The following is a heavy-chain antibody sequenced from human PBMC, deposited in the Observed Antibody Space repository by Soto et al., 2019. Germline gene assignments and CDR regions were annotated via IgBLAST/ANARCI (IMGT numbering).Heavy chain of an antibody. CDR3: TRTLVPELEPTTPYXXGLDV. CDR1: GFTFRLST. CDR2: IRSEPEGYAT. J-gene: IGHJ6*01. Sequence: PGGSLRLSCVASGFTFRLSTXXWVRQASGKGLEWLGRIRSEPEGYATAFAASVTGRFVISRDDSKKTTFLQMNGLKXXDTAVYYCTRTLVPELEPTTPYXXGLDVXXXGTTVXXSS. D-gene: IGHD1-1*01. V-gene: IGHV3-73*01.